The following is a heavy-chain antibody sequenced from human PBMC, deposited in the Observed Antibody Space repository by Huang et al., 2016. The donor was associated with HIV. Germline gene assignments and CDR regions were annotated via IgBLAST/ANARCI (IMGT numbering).Heavy chain of an antibody. V-gene: IGHV4-39*01. CDR2: IYYSGGA. CDR3: ARLPGSITMIRGVITDPY. D-gene: IGHD3-10*01. Sequence: QLQLQESGPGLVKPSETLSLTCTVSGGSIRSDNYYWGWIRQPPGKGLEWIGSIYYSGGASYTPSLKSRVTITVDTSKNQFSLKMRSVTAADTAVYYCARLPGSITMIRGVITDPYWGQGTLVTVSS. CDR1: GGSIRSDNYY. J-gene: IGHJ4*02.